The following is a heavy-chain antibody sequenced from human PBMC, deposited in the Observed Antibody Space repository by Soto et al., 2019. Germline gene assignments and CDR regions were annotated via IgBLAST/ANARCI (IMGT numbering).Heavy chain of an antibody. CDR2: ISYDGTNN. J-gene: IGHJ6*02. D-gene: IGHD4-17*01. Sequence: QVQLVESGGGEVQPGRSLTISCAASGFTFSTYGMHWVRQTPGKGLEWVAVISYDGTNNFYSDSVKGRFTISRDNFKNKLNLKMNSLRADDTAVYSCAKDLQSYGDYDYYCYGMDVWGLGTRVTVSS. V-gene: IGHV3-30*18. CDR3: AKDLQSYGDYDYYCYGMDV. CDR1: GFTFSTYG.